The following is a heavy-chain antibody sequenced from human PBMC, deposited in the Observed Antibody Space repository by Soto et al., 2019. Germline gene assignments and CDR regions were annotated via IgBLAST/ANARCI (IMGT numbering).Heavy chain of an antibody. V-gene: IGHV3-66*01. CDR2: VYSGGST. D-gene: IGHD3-10*01. CDR3: ARDFSGKNDAFDI. CDR1: GFTVTTNY. Sequence: EVQLVESGGGLVQPGGSLTLSCAASGFTVTTNYMSWVRQPPGKGLEWVSVVYSGGSTYYADSVKGRFTVSRDNSRNTLYLQMNSMRAEDTAVYYCARDFSGKNDAFDIWGQGTVVTVSS. J-gene: IGHJ3*02.